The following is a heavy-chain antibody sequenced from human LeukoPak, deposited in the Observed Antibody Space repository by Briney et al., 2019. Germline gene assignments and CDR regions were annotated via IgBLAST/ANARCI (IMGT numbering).Heavy chain of an antibody. CDR3: ANAGHSSGWSRYGMDV. V-gene: IGHV3-30*18. Sequence: PGGSLRLSCAASGFTFSSYGMHWVRQAPGKGLEWVAVISYDGSNKYYADSVKGRFTISRDNSKNTLYLQMNSLRAEDSAVYYCANAGHSSGWSRYGMDVWGQGTTVTVSS. CDR1: GFTFSSYG. CDR2: ISYDGSNK. J-gene: IGHJ6*02. D-gene: IGHD6-19*01.